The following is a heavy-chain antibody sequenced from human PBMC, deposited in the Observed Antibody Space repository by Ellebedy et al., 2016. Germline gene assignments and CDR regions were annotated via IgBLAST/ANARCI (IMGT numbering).Heavy chain of an antibody. CDR1: GYTFTSYA. Sequence: ASVKVSCKASGYTFTSYAMHWVRQAPGQRLEWMGWINAGNGNTKYSQKFQGRVTITRDTSASTAYMELSSLRSEDTAVYYCATGVLVVAAFDYWGQGTLVTVSS. CDR3: ATGVLVVAAFDY. J-gene: IGHJ4*02. CDR2: INAGNGNT. D-gene: IGHD2-15*01. V-gene: IGHV1-3*01.